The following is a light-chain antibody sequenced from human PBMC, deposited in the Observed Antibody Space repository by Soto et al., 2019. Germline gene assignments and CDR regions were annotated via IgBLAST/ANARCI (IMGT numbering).Light chain of an antibody. Sequence: QSVLTQPTSMSGSAGKSITISCTGTSSDVGGYNYVSWYRQHPGKAPKLMIYDVNNRPSGVSNRFSGSKSGNTASLTISGLQAEDEADYYCSSHSSSSTLVVFGGGTKVTVL. CDR2: DVN. CDR3: SSHSSSSTLVV. V-gene: IGLV2-14*03. CDR1: SSDVGGYNY. J-gene: IGLJ2*01.